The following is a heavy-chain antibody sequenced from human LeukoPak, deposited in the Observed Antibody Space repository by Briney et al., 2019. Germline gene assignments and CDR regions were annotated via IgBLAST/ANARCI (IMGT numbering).Heavy chain of an antibody. J-gene: IGHJ4*02. D-gene: IGHD4-11*01. CDR2: VYYTGTS. Sequence: SETLSLTCTVSGDSVSSHYWGWIRQPPGKGLEWIAYVYYTGTSNYNPSLKSRVTISIDTSKNQFSLKLISVTAADTGVYYCARYSNHVDYFDSWGQGTLVTVST. CDR1: GDSVSSHY. V-gene: IGHV4-59*02. CDR3: ARYSNHVDYFDS.